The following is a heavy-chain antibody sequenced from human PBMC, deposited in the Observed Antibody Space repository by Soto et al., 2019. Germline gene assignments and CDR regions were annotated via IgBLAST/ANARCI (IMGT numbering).Heavy chain of an antibody. V-gene: IGHV3-30-3*01. Sequence: QVQLVESGGGVVQPGRSLRLSCAASGFTFSSYAMHWVRQAPGKGLEWVAVISYDGSNKYYADSLKGRFTISRDNSKNTLYLQMNSLRAEDTAVYYCARDKYYESSGYPYWCQGTLVTVST. J-gene: IGHJ4*02. D-gene: IGHD3-22*01. CDR3: ARDKYYESSGYPY. CDR1: GFTFSSYA. CDR2: ISYDGSNK.